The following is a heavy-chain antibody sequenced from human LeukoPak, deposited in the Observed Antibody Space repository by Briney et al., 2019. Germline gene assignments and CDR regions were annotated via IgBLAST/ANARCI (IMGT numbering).Heavy chain of an antibody. CDR1: GFTFSSYG. J-gene: IGHJ4*02. D-gene: IGHD5-18*01. Sequence: PGGSLRLSCAASGFTFSSYGMHWVRQAPGKGLEWVAFIRYDGSNKYYADSVKGRFTISRDNSKNTLYLQMNSLRAEDTAVYYCAKLLTGGYNSGQNDYWGQGILVTVSS. V-gene: IGHV3-30*02. CDR2: IRYDGSNK. CDR3: AKLLTGGYNSGQNDY.